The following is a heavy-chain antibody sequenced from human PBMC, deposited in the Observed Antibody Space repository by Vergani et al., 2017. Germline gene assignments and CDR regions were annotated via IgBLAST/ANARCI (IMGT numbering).Heavy chain of an antibody. CDR3: ARAPVDTYYYDSSGYAPRRFDY. CDR2: IYYSGST. J-gene: IGHJ4*02. CDR1: GGSISSGGYY. Sequence: QVQLQESGPGLVKPSQTLSLTCTVSGGSISSGGYYWSWIRQHPGKGLEWIGYIYYSGSTYYNPSLKSRVTISVDTSKNQFSLKLSSVTAADTAVYYCARAPVDTYYYDSSGYAPRRFDYWGQGTLVTVSS. V-gene: IGHV4-31*03. D-gene: IGHD3-22*01.